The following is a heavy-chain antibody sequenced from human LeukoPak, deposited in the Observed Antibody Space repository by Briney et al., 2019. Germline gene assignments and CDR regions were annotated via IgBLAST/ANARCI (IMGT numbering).Heavy chain of an antibody. D-gene: IGHD1-14*01. J-gene: IGHJ4*02. Sequence: GESLKISCKGSGYSFTRFWIAWVRQMPGKGLEWMGIIYPGDSDTRYSPSFQGQVTISADKSTSSAFLQWDSLKASDTAMYYCVRHNTGADYWGQGTLVTVSS. CDR2: IYPGDSDT. V-gene: IGHV5-51*01. CDR3: VRHNTGADY. CDR1: GYSFTRFW.